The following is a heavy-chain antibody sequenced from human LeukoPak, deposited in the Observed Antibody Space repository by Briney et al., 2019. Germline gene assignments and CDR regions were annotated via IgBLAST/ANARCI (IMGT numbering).Heavy chain of an antibody. CDR1: GGSISSDGYS. Sequence: PSETLSLTCAVSGGSISSDGYSWSWIRQPPGKGLEWIGYIYHSGSTYYNPSLKSRVTISVDRSKNQFSLKLSSVTAADTAVYYCASYSGYDYVFDYWGQGTLVTVSS. CDR3: ASYSGYDYVFDY. CDR2: IYHSGST. V-gene: IGHV4-30-2*01. J-gene: IGHJ4*02. D-gene: IGHD5-12*01.